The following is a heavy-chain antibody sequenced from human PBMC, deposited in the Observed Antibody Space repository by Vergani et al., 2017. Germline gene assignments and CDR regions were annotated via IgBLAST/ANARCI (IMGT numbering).Heavy chain of an antibody. CDR2: IGTAGDP. D-gene: IGHD3-22*01. J-gene: IGHJ4*02. CDR3: ARGHYDSSGYTFDY. Sequence: VRLVESGGGLVNPGGSLRLSCAASGFTFSSYDMHWVRQATGKGLEWVSAIGTAGDPYYPGSVKGRFTISRENAKNSLYLQMNSLRAGDTAVYYCARGHYDSSGYTFDYWGQGTLVTVSS. CDR1: GFTFSSYD. V-gene: IGHV3-13*05.